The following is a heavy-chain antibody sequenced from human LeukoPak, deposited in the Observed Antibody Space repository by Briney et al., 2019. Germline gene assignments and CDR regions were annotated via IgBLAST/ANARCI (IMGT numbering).Heavy chain of an antibody. J-gene: IGHJ5*02. D-gene: IGHD4-11*01. CDR2: IYYRGST. CDR1: GGSISGYY. V-gene: IGHV4-59*01. CDR3: ARADYSNHNWFDP. Sequence: SETLSLTCTVSGGSISGYYWSWVRQPPGQGLEWIGYIYYRGSTKYNPSLKSRVTMSVDSSKNQFSLKLSSVTAADTAVYYCARADYSNHNWFDPWGQGTLVTVSS.